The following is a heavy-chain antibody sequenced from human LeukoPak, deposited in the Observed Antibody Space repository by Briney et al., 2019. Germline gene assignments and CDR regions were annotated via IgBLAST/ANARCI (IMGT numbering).Heavy chain of an antibody. V-gene: IGHV3-23*01. Sequence: GGSLRLSCAASGFTFSSYAMSWVRQAPGKGLECISGFSGSGVITYYADSVKGRFTISRDNSKGTVYLQMNSLRPEDTAVYYCAKDDAWLQYGNWGRGTLVTVSS. J-gene: IGHJ4*02. D-gene: IGHD5-24*01. CDR3: AKDDAWLQYGN. CDR2: FSGSGVIT. CDR1: GFTFSSYA.